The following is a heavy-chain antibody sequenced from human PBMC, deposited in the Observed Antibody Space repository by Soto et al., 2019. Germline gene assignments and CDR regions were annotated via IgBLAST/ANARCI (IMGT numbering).Heavy chain of an antibody. CDR2: IDPSDSYT. Sequence: PGESLNLACTGSGYIFTSYWIIGVRQMPGKGLEWMGRIDPSDSYTNYSPSFQGHVTISADKSISTAYLQWSSLKASDTAMYYCASSSTSSNWFDPWGQGTLVTVSS. D-gene: IGHD2-2*01. V-gene: IGHV5-10-1*01. J-gene: IGHJ5*02. CDR3: ASSSTSSNWFDP. CDR1: GYIFTSYW.